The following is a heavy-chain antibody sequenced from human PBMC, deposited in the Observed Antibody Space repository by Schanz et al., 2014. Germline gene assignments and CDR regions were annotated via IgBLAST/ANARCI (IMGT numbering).Heavy chain of an antibody. CDR3: ARGGPAYYFDD. CDR2: IYIGGNT. Sequence: EVQLVESGGGLVKPGGSLRLSCAASIIFSTYNINWVRQAPGKGLEWVSFIYIGGNTYYADSVKGRFTISRDNSKNTVYIQMNSLRAEDTAVYYCARGGPAYYFDDWGQGTLVTVSS. J-gene: IGHJ4*02. CDR1: IIFSTYN. V-gene: IGHV3-66*01.